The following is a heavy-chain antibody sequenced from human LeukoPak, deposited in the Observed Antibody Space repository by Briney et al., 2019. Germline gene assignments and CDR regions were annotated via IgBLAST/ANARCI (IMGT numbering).Heavy chain of an antibody. J-gene: IGHJ4*02. V-gene: IGHV4-34*01. D-gene: IGHD3-16*02. CDR1: GGSFSGYY. Sequence: TSETLSLTCAVYGGSFSGYYWSWIRQPPGKGLEWIGEINHSGSTNYNPSLKSRVTISGDTSKNQFSLKLSSVTAADTAVYYCARGLLWGELPLFSRPRPWKGINFDYWGQGTLVTVSS. CDR2: INHSGST. CDR3: ARGLLWGELPLFSRPRPWKGINFDY.